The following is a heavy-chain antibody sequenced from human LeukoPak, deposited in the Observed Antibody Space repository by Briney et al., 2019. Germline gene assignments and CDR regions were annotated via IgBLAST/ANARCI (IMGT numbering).Heavy chain of an antibody. D-gene: IGHD3-10*01. V-gene: IGHV3-7*01. CDR1: GIALRDYW. CDR3: ATNLGYGWGNGGGH. CDR2: IKKDGSEI. J-gene: IGHJ4*02. Sequence: GGSLRLSCAGYGIALRDYWMSWVRQVPGKGPEWEAIIKKDGSEISYADSVKGRVTIPRDNAKNSMSLQMSGLRPEDSARYYCATNLGYGWGNGGGHWGQGTVVTVSS.